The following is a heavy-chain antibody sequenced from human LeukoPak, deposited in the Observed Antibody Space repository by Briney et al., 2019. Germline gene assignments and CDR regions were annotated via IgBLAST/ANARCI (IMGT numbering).Heavy chain of an antibody. V-gene: IGHV4-59*08. CDR1: GASISSYY. CDR3: ARWNAFNI. J-gene: IGHJ3*02. Sequence: SETLSLTCTVSGASISSYYWGWIRQPPGKGLEWIGNLYDSGRTNCNPSLKSRVTISVDTSKNQFSLKLTSVTAADTAVYYCARWNAFNIWGQGTMVTVSS. CDR2: LYDSGRT.